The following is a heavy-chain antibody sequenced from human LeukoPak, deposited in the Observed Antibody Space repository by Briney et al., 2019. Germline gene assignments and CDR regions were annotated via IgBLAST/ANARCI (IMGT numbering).Heavy chain of an antibody. CDR2: IYHSGTT. CDR3: ARGGGPGYSNSCYY. V-gene: IGHV4-38-2*01. J-gene: IGHJ4*02. D-gene: IGHD6-13*01. Sequence: KPSETLSLTCGVSGYSISSGYHWGWIRQPPGKGLEWIASIYHSGTTYYNPSLKTRVTISVDTSKSQFSLKLSSVTAADTAVYYCARGGGPGYSNSCYYWGQGTLVFVSS. CDR1: GYSISSGYH.